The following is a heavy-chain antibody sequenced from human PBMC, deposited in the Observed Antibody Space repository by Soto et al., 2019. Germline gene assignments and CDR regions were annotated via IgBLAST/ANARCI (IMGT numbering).Heavy chain of an antibody. Sequence: GASVKVSCKASGYTFTSYGISWVRQAPGQGLEWMGWISAYNGNTNYAQKLQGRVTMTTDTSTSTAYMELRSLRSDDTAVYYCERDYDSSGYPYYFDYWGQGTLVTVSS. J-gene: IGHJ4*02. D-gene: IGHD3-22*01. CDR1: GYTFTSYG. V-gene: IGHV1-18*01. CDR3: ERDYDSSGYPYYFDY. CDR2: ISAYNGNT.